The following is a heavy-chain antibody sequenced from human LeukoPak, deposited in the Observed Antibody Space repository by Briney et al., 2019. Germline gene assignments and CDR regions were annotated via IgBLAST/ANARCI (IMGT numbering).Heavy chain of an antibody. V-gene: IGHV4-34*01. Sequence: KPSETLSLTCAVYGGSFSGYYWSWIRQPPGKGLEWIGEINHSGSTNYNPSLKSRVTISVDTSKNQFSLKLSSATAADTAVYYCARGGRARTAMVPLDYWGQGTLVTVSS. J-gene: IGHJ4*02. CDR1: GGSFSGYY. CDR3: ARGGRARTAMVPLDY. D-gene: IGHD5-18*01. CDR2: INHSGST.